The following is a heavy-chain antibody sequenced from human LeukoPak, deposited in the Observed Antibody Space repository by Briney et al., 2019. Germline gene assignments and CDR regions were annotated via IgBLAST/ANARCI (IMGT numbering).Heavy chain of an antibody. CDR1: VYTFTIYD. V-gene: IGHV1-8*01. D-gene: IGHD2-15*01. Sequence: ASVTVSCKASVYTFTIYDINWVRQATGQGLEWMGWMNPNSGNTGYAQKFQGRVTMTRNTSISTAYMELSSLRSEDTAVYYCARRGGLKRGGSCFDYWGQGTLVTVSS. J-gene: IGHJ4*02. CDR2: MNPNSGNT. CDR3: ARRGGLKRGGSCFDY.